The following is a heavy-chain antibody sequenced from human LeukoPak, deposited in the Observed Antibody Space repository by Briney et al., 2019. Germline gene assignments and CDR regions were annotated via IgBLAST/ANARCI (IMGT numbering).Heavy chain of an antibody. J-gene: IGHJ3*02. CDR3: AKDQEVKAFDI. CDR2: ISSGGSTT. Sequence: PGGSLRLSCAASGFTFSNYYMSWIRQAPGKGLEWVSYISSGGSTTYYADSVKGRFTISRDNSKNTLYLQMNSLRAEDTAVYYCAKDQEVKAFDIWGQGTMVTVSS. V-gene: IGHV3-11*01. CDR1: GFTFSNYY.